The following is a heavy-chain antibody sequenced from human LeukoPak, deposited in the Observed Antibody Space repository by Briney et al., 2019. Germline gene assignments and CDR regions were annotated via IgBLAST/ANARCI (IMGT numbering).Heavy chain of an antibody. CDR3: ARDLQSSYCSGGSCYVYDY. J-gene: IGHJ4*02. Sequence: ASVKVSCKASGYTFTSYGISWVRQAPGQGLEWMGWISAYNGNTNYAQKLQGRVTMTTDTSTSTAYMELRSLRFDDTAMYYCARDLQSSYCSGGSCYVYDYWGQGTLVTVSS. D-gene: IGHD2-15*01. CDR1: GYTFTSYG. V-gene: IGHV1-18*01. CDR2: ISAYNGNT.